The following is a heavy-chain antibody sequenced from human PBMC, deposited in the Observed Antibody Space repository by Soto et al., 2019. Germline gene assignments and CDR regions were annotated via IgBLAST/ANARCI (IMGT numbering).Heavy chain of an antibody. Sequence: GGSLRLSCEASGFTLRNYAMTWIRQAPGKGLEWVSLISANDVGTYYAESVKTRFTISTDQSRNTVYLQMDSLRADDTAIYYCAKAKNDYNWDNRPPFDYWGQGTLVSV. D-gene: IGHD1-20*01. J-gene: IGHJ4*02. CDR3: AKAKNDYNWDNRPPFDY. CDR1: GFTLRNYA. V-gene: IGHV3-23*01. CDR2: ISANDVGT.